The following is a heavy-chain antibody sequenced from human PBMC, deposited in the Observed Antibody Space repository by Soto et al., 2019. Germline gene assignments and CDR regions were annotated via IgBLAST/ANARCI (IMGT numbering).Heavy chain of an antibody. V-gene: IGHV1-8*01. CDR3: AGGQSWVSHRPLDY. CDR1: GYTFTSYD. D-gene: IGHD3-16*02. CDR2: MNPKSDNT. Sequence: DSLKVSCKASGYTFTSYDINWVRQATAQGLEWMGWMNPKSDNTGYAQKLQGRVTMNRNNSIITAYMELSSLRYEDTAVYYCAGGQSWVSHRPLDYWGQCTLVTVSS. J-gene: IGHJ4*02.